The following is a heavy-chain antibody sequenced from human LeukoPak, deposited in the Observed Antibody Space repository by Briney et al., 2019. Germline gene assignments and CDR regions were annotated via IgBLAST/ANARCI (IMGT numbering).Heavy chain of an antibody. J-gene: IGHJ4*02. CDR3: AKDVVRGHITIFGVVTTYYFDY. CDR1: GFTFSTYG. Sequence: GGSLRLSCAASGFTFSTYGMHWVRQAPGKGLEWVAVIWYDGRTQFYAESVKGRFAVSRDNSKNTLYLQMNSLRAEDTAVYYCAKDVVRGHITIFGVVTTYYFDYWGQGTLVTVSS. D-gene: IGHD3-3*01. CDR2: IWYDGRTQ. V-gene: IGHV3-33*06.